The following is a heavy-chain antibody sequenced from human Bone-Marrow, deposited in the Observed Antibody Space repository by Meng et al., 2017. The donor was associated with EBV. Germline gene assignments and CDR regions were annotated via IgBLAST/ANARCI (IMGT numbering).Heavy chain of an antibody. CDR3: ARERQTSGEDY. D-gene: IGHD2-15*01. Sequence: LVQYGSWVKKRVASVYGSFKASGYTYTSYDINWVRQATGQVLEWMGWMNPNSGNTGYAQKFQGRVTMTRNTSISTSYMELNSLISEDTAIYYCARERQTSGEDYWGQGTLVTVSS. V-gene: IGHV1-8*01. CDR2: MNPNSGNT. CDR1: GYTYTSYD. J-gene: IGHJ4*02.